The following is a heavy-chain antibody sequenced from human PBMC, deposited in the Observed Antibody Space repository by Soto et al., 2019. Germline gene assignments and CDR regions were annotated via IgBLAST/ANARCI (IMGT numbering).Heavy chain of an antibody. CDR1: GFTFTSSA. D-gene: IGHD6-13*01. J-gene: IGHJ5*02. CDR3: ARDRTRSSSWTYNWFDP. V-gene: IGHV1-58*01. Sequence: ASVKVSCKASGFTFTSSAVQWVRQARGQRLEWIGRIIAGSGNTNYAQKFQGRVTITTDISTSTAYMELSSLRSEDTAVYYCARDRTRSSSWTYNWFDPWGQGTLVTVSS. CDR2: IIAGSGNT.